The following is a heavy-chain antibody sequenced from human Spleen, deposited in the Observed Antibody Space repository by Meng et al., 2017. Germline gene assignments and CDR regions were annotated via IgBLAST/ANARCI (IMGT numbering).Heavy chain of an antibody. Sequence: SETLSLTCTVSGGSISSSSYYWGWIRQPPGKGLEWIGSIYYSGSTSYNPSLKSRVTISVDTSKNQFPLKLSSVTAADTAMYYCARDVGYYDSSGYYPADYWGQGTLVTVS. CDR1: GGSISSSSYY. D-gene: IGHD3-22*01. V-gene: IGHV4-39*06. CDR2: IYYSGST. CDR3: ARDVGYYDSSGYYPADY. J-gene: IGHJ4*02.